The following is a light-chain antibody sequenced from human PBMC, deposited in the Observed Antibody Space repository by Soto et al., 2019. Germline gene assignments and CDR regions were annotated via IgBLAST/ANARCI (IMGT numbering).Light chain of an antibody. CDR2: HTS. J-gene: IGKJ5*01. CDR1: QTFNNY. Sequence: VLTQSPATLSLSPGERATLSCRASQTFNNYLAWYQQKPGQAPRLIIYHTSNRATGIPARFSGSGSGTDFTLTISSLGPEDFAVYYCQQHTNWPPITFGQGTRLEIK. CDR3: QQHTNWPPIT. V-gene: IGKV3-11*01.